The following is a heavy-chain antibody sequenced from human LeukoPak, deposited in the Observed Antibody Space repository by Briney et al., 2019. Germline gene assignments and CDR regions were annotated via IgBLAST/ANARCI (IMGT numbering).Heavy chain of an antibody. CDR2: IIPIFGTA. CDR1: GGTFSSYA. CDR3: ARSMAVADHYFDY. V-gene: IGHV1-69*05. Sequence: ASVKVSCKASGGTFSSYAISWVRQAPGQGLEWMGGIIPIFGTANYAQKFQGRVTITTDESTSTAYMELSSLRSEDTAVYYCARSMAVADHYFDYWGQGTLVTVSS. J-gene: IGHJ4*02. D-gene: IGHD6-19*01.